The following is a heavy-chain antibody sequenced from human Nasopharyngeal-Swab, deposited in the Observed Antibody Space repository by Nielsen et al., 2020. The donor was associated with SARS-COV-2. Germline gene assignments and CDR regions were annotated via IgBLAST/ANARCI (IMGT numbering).Heavy chain of an antibody. CDR3: TTSAPYCTGGSCYSSWFDP. CDR1: GYTLTDLS. Sequence: ASAKVSCKVSGYTLTDLSMHWVRQAPGKGLEWMGGFDPEDGETIYAQKFQGRVTMTEDTSTDTAYMELSSLRSDDTAVYYCTTSAPYCTGGSCYSSWFDPWGQGTLVTVSS. CDR2: FDPEDGET. J-gene: IGHJ5*02. D-gene: IGHD2-15*01. V-gene: IGHV1-24*01.